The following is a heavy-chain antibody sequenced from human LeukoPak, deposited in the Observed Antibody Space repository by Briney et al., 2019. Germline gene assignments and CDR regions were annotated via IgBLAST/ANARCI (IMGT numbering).Heavy chain of an antibody. CDR2: ISGRGGST. Sequence: PGGSLRLSCAASGLAFCSYAMSWVRQAPVKGLEWVSAISGRGGSTYYADSVKGRFTISRDNSKNTLFLHMNTLRAEDTAVYYCAKYNGDDFWSGYSVYWGQGTLVTVSS. D-gene: IGHD3-3*01. CDR3: AKYNGDDFWSGYSVY. J-gene: IGHJ4*02. CDR1: GLAFCSYA. V-gene: IGHV3-23*01.